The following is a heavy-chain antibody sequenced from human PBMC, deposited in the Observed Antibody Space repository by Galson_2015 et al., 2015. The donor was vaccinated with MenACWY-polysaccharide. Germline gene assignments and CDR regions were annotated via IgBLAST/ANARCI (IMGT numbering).Heavy chain of an antibody. CDR3: AKDSPDFWSVARPFDH. V-gene: IGHV3-23*01. Sequence: SLRLSCAASGFTFTSYAMSWVRQAPGKGLEWVSAIRSSGTNTYYADSVKCRFTISRDNSKNTLYLQMNSQRAEDTAVYYCAKDSPDFWSVARPFDHWGQGTLVTVSS. J-gene: IGHJ5*02. CDR2: IRSSGTNT. D-gene: IGHD3-3*01. CDR1: GFTFTSYA.